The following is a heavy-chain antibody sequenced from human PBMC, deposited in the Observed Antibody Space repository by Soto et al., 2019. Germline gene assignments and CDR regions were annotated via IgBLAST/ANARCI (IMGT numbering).Heavy chain of an antibody. V-gene: IGHV1-69*02. D-gene: IGHD1-26*01. J-gene: IGHJ4*02. CDR3: ARGVASGSYYY. CDR1: GGTFSRYT. Sequence: ASVKVSCKASGGTFSRYTISWVRQAPGKGLEWMGRIIPILGIANYAQKFQGRVTITADKSTSTAYMELSSLRSEDTVVYYWARGVASGSYYYWGQGTRVTVSS. CDR2: IIPILGIA.